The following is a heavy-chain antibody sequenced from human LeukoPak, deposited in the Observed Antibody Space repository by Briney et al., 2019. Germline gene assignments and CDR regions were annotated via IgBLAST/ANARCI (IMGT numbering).Heavy chain of an antibody. Sequence: GGSLRLSCAASGFTFINAWMSWVRQAPGKGLEWVGRIKTKTDDGTTDYGAPVKGRFTISRDDSKNTLYLQMNSLKTEDTAVYYCTTEGLNAFAVWGQGTMVTVSS. CDR3: TTEGLNAFAV. CDR1: GFTFINAW. V-gene: IGHV3-15*01. CDR2: IKTKTDDGTT. J-gene: IGHJ3*01.